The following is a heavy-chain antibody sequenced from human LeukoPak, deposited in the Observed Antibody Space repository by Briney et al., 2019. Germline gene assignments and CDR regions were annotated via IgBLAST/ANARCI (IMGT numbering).Heavy chain of an antibody. CDR1: GYTFTSYD. CDR2: MNPNSGNT. CDR3: ARGGRRVPDNYYYYYMDV. D-gene: IGHD2-2*01. Sequence: ASVKVSCKASGYTFTSYDINWVRQATGQGLEWMGWMNPNSGNTGYAQKFQGRVTITRNTSISTAYMELSSLRSEDTAVYYCARGGRRVPDNYYYYYMDVWGKGTTVTVSS. V-gene: IGHV1-8*03. J-gene: IGHJ6*03.